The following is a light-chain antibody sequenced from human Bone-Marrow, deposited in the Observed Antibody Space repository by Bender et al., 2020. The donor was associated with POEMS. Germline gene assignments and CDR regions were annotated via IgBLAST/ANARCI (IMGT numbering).Light chain of an antibody. CDR3: SSYAGSNKVI. Sequence: QSVLTQPPSASGTPGQRVIISCSGNSSNIGSGYDINWYQHLPGTAPKLLIYGYNNRPSGVPDRFSGSKSGTSASLTVSGLQAEDEADYYCSSYAGSNKVIFGGGTKLTVL. V-gene: IGLV1-40*01. J-gene: IGLJ2*01. CDR1: SSNIGSGYD. CDR2: GYN.